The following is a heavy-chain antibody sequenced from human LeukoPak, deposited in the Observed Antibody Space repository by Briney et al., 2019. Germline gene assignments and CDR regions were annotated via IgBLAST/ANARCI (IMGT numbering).Heavy chain of an antibody. CDR1: GFRVSVYY. D-gene: IGHD3/OR15-3a*01. Sequence: GGSLRLSCAVSGFRVSVYYMSWVRQAPGRGLEWVGLIRDSGEAFYADFARGRFAISRDESENTLYLQMNSLRVEDTAVYFCARDRAANQDWVEFDPWGQGTPVIVSS. CDR3: ARDRAANQDWVEFDP. V-gene: IGHV3-66*01. CDR2: IRDSGEA. J-gene: IGHJ5*02.